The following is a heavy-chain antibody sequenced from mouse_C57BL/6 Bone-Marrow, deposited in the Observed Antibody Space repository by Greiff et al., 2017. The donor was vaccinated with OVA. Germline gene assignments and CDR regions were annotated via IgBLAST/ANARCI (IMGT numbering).Heavy chain of an antibody. Sequence: EVQLKESVAELVRPGASVKLSCTASGFTFTNTYMHWVKQRPEQGLEWIGRIDPANGNTKYAPKFQGKATITADTSSNTAYLQLSSLTSEDTAVYYCARGGIYYDFLFAYWGQGTLVTVSA. CDR2: IDPANGNT. CDR1: GFTFTNTY. V-gene: IGHV14-3*01. J-gene: IGHJ3*01. CDR3: ARGGIYYDFLFAY. D-gene: IGHD2-4*01.